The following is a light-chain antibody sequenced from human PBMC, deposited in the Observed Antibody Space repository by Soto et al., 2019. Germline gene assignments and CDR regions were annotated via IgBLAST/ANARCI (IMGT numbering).Light chain of an antibody. Sequence: QLVLTQPPSVSGAPGQRVTISCTGSSSNIGAGYDVHWYQHLPRTAPKLLIYTNGNRPSGVPDRFSGSKSGTSASLAITGLQAEDEADYYCQSYDSSLSDGVFGGGTKLTVL. CDR2: TNG. V-gene: IGLV1-40*01. CDR3: QSYDSSLSDGV. J-gene: IGLJ3*02. CDR1: SSNIGAGYD.